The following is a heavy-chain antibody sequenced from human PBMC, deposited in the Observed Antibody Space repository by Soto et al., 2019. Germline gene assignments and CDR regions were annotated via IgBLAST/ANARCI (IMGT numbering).Heavy chain of an antibody. V-gene: IGHV4-59*01. J-gene: IGHJ5*02. CDR3: ARAGVYCSGGSCYSPADNWFDP. CDR2: IYYSGST. Sequence: TSETLSLTCTVSGGSISSYYWSWIRQPPGKGLEWIGYIYYSGSTNYNPSLKSRVTISVDTSKNQFSLKLSSVTAADTAVYYCARAGVYCSGGSCYSPADNWFDPWGQGTLVTVSS. D-gene: IGHD2-15*01. CDR1: GGSISSYY.